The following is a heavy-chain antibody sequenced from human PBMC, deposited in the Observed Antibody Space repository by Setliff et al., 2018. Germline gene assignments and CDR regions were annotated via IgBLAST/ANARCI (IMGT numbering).Heavy chain of an antibody. D-gene: IGHD2-2*01. CDR2: TIPMFGST. V-gene: IGHV1-69*05. Sequence: SVKVSCKASGGTFSSYGISWVRQAPGQGLEWMGGTIPMFGSTKYAQKFQERVTIIKDESTSTAYMEVSSLRTEDTAVYYCARGPLDFVVVPAAAKFDYWGQGTLVTVSS. CDR3: ARGPLDFVVVPAAAKFDY. J-gene: IGHJ4*02. CDR1: GGTFSSYG.